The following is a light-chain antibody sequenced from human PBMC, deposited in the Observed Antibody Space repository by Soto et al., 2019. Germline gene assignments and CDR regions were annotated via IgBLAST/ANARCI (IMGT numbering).Light chain of an antibody. CDR2: TAS. Sequence: DIQMTQSPSTLSASVGDRVTITCRASQSIGSCLAWYQQKPGKAPKLLIYTASSLESGVPSRFSGSGSGTEFTLTISSLQPDDFAAYYCQKYNSDPWTFGQGTKVEIK. CDR1: QSIGSC. V-gene: IGKV1-5*03. J-gene: IGKJ1*01. CDR3: QKYNSDPWT.